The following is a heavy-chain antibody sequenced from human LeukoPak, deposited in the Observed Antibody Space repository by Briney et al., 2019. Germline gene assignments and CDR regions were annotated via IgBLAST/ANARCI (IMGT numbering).Heavy chain of an antibody. CDR2: IIPIFGTA. V-gene: IGHV1-69*13. D-gene: IGHD6-13*01. CDR1: GYTFTSYA. CDR3: ARRSSSSWYIFDY. Sequence: ASVKVSCKASGYTFTSYAMNWVRQAPGQGLEWMGGIIPIFGTANYAQKFQGRVTITADESTSTAYMELSSLRSEDTAVYYCARRSSSSWYIFDYWGQGTLVTVSS. J-gene: IGHJ4*02.